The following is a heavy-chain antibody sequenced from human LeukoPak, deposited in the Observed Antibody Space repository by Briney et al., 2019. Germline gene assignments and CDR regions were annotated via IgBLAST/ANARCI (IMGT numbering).Heavy chain of an antibody. J-gene: IGHJ3*02. CDR3: ARATYDSSAVDAFDI. Sequence: GGSLRLSCAASGFTFRDYFMSWIRQVPGKGLEWVAYTNTAGNTINYADSMKGRFTISRDNAKNSLYLQMNTLRAEDTAVYYGARATYDSSAVDAFDIWGQGTMVTVSP. D-gene: IGHD3-22*01. CDR2: TNTAGNTI. V-gene: IGHV3-11*01. CDR1: GFTFRDYF.